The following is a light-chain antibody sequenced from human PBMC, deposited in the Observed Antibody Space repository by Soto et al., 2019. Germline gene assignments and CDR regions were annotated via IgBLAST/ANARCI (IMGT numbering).Light chain of an antibody. CDR2: GAS. CDR1: QSVSNNY. J-gene: IGKJ1*01. CDR3: HQYGSSGT. Sequence: EIVLTQSPGTLSLSPGERATLSCRASQSVSNNYLAWYQQKPGQAPRLLIYGASNRATGIPERFSGSGSGKDFTLTISRLEPEDFSVYYCHQYGSSGTFGQGTKVEIK. V-gene: IGKV3-20*01.